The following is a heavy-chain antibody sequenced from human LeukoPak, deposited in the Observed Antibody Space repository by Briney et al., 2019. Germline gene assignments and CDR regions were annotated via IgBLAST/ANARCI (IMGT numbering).Heavy chain of an antibody. CDR1: GFTFSRYG. J-gene: IGHJ4*02. D-gene: IGHD4-17*01. CDR2: ICIDGSKR. Sequence: GGSLRLSCVASGFTFSRYGMHWIRQAPGKGLEGVAVICIDGSKRYYAASVKGRFTISRDDSKNMLYLQMNSLRVEDTGIYYCARDPGVTTFYFDSWGQGALVTVSS. V-gene: IGHV3-33*01. CDR3: ARDPGVTTFYFDS.